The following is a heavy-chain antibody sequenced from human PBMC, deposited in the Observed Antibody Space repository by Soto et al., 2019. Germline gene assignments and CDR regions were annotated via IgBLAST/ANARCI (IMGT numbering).Heavy chain of an antibody. V-gene: IGHV3-23*01. CDR2: INSVGCK. CDR1: GFPFRTYA. D-gene: IGHD4-17*01. J-gene: IGHJ1*01. Sequence: EVPLLESGGGLVQPGGFLRLSCAASGFPFRTYAMSWVRQAPGTGLGWVSTINSVGCKFYVDSARGRFTISRDDSIDTLYLQINSLRTEDTAVYYCANYAGTYGDYAGYFQHWGQGTLVTVSS. CDR3: ANYAGTYGDYAGYFQH.